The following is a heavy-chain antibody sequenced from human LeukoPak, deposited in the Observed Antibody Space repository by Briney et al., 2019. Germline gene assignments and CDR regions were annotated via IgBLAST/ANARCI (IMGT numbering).Heavy chain of an antibody. Sequence: SETLSLTCTVSGGSISSSSYYWGWIRQPPGKGLEWIGSIYYSGSTYYNPSLKSRVTISVDTSKNQISLKLSSVTAADTAVYYCARSYYYDSSGYRIWRWADAFDIWGQGTMVTVSS. CDR2: IYYSGST. D-gene: IGHD3-22*01. J-gene: IGHJ3*02. CDR1: GGSISSSSYY. CDR3: ARSYYYDSSGYRIWRWADAFDI. V-gene: IGHV4-39*01.